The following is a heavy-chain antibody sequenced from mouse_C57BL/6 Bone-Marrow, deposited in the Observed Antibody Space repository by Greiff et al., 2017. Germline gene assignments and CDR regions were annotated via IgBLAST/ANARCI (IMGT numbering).Heavy chain of an antibody. J-gene: IGHJ3*01. CDR3: AMPYYYGSSYFAY. CDR2: IYPGDGDT. Sequence: QVQLQQSGPELVKPGASVKISCKASGYAFSSSWMNWVKQRPGKGLEWIGRIYPGDGDTNYNGKFKGKTTLTADKSSSTAYMQLSSLTSEDSAVYYCAMPYYYGSSYFAYWGQGTLVTVSA. V-gene: IGHV1-82*01. CDR1: GYAFSSSW. D-gene: IGHD1-1*01.